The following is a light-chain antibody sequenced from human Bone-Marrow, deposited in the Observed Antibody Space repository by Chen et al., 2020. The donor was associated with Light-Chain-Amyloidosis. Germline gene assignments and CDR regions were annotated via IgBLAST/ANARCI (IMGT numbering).Light chain of an antibody. CDR3: QQDSRFPFT. CDR2: KAS. V-gene: IGKV1-5*03. Sequence: DIHMTQSPSTLSVSVGDTVTVTCRASGNIYVCLAWYQQKPGEPPKVLIYKASSLKSVVPSRFSGSASGTEFALTIHNLQSDDFATYFCQQDSRFPFTFGGGTKVE. J-gene: IGKJ4*01. CDR1: GNIYVC.